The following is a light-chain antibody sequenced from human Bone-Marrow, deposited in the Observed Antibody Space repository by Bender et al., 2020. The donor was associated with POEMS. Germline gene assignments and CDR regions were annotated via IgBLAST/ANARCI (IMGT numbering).Light chain of an antibody. CDR2: DDS. J-gene: IGLJ2*01. V-gene: IGLV3-21*03. CDR1: NIGSKS. CDR3: QVWHSSHDDPEV. Sequence: SYVLTQPPSVSVAPGKTARITCGGNNIGSKSVHWYQQKPGQAPVVVVHDDSDRPSGIPDRISGSNSGNTATLTISRVEAGDEADYYCQVWHSSHDDPEVFGGGTKLTVL.